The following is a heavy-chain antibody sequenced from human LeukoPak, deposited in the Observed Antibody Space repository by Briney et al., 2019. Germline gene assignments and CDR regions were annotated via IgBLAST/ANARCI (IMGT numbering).Heavy chain of an antibody. CDR3: ARDAVAGTYVY. V-gene: IGHV4-59*01. CDR1: GGSISSYY. CDR2: IYYSWST. D-gene: IGHD6-19*01. J-gene: IGHJ4*02. Sequence: NPSETLSLTCTVSGGSISSYYWSWIRQPPGKGLEWIGYIYYSWSTNYNPSLKSRVTISVDTSKNQFSLKLSSVTAADTAVYYCARDAVAGTYVYWGQGTLVTVSS.